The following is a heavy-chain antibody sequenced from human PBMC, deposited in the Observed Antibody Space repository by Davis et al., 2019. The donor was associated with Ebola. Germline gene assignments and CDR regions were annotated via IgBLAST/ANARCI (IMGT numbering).Heavy chain of an antibody. CDR2: IFYSGST. V-gene: IGHV4-31*03. D-gene: IGHD2-15*01. Sequence: LRLSCTVSGGSISSSSYYWSWIRQHPEKGLEWIGYIFYSGSTYYNPSLKSRITISVDTSKNQFSLSLRSVSAADTAVYYCARRAGLQYYYAMDVWGKGTTLTVSS. J-gene: IGHJ6*04. CDR3: ARRAGLQYYYAMDV. CDR1: GGSISSSSYY.